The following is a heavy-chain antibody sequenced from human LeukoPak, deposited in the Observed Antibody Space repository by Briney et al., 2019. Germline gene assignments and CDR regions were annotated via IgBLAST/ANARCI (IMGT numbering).Heavy chain of an antibody. CDR2: ISGSGGST. CDR1: GFTFSSYA. J-gene: IGHJ4*02. CDR3: AKDNWYYYGSGSYFHFDY. V-gene: IGHV3-23*01. Sequence: GGSLRLSCAASGFTFSSYAMSWVRQAPGKGLEWVLAISGSGGSTYYADSVKCRFTISRDNSTNTLYLQMNSLRAEDTAVYYCAKDNWYYYGSGSYFHFDYWGQGTLVTVSS. D-gene: IGHD3-10*01.